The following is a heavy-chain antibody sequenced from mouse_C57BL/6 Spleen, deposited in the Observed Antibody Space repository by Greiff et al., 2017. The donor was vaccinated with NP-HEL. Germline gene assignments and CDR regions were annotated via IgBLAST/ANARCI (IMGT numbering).Heavy chain of an antibody. Sequence: EVKLVESGGGLVKPGGSLKLSCAASGFTFSSYAMSWVRQTPEKRLEWVATISDGGSYTYYPDNVKGRFTISRDNAKNNLYLQMSHLKSEDTAMYYCARGCTTVVSSYGYFDVWGTGTTVTVSS. CDR1: GFTFSSYA. D-gene: IGHD1-1*01. CDR3: ARGCTTVVSSYGYFDV. CDR2: ISDGGSYT. J-gene: IGHJ1*03. V-gene: IGHV5-4*03.